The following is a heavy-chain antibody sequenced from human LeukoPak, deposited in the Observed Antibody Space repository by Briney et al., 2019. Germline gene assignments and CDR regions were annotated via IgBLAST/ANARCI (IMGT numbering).Heavy chain of an antibody. J-gene: IGHJ6*03. CDR2: ISGSGGST. D-gene: IGHD3-10*01. V-gene: IGHV3-23*01. CDR3: AKDAPMVRGVKNYYYYYYMDV. Sequence: GGSLRLSCAASGFTFSVYAMTWVRQAPGKGLEWVSTISGSGGSTYYADSVKGRFTISRDNSKNTLYLQMNSLRAEDTAVYYCAKDAPMVRGVKNYYYYYYMDVWGKGTTVTVSS. CDR1: GFTFSVYA.